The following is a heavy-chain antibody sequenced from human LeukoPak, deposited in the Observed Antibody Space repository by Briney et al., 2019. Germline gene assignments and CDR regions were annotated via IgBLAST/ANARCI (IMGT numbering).Heavy chain of an antibody. CDR2: ISSSSSYI. D-gene: IGHD4-17*01. Sequence: GGSLRLSCAASGFTFSSYSMNWVRQAPGKGLEWVSSISSSSSYIYYADSVKGRFTISRDNAKNSLYLQMNSLRAEDTAVYYCARDEVVITVTTAYYYYGMDVWGQGTTVTVSS. CDR3: ARDEVVITVTTAYYYYGMDV. CDR1: GFTFSSYS. V-gene: IGHV3-21*01. J-gene: IGHJ6*02.